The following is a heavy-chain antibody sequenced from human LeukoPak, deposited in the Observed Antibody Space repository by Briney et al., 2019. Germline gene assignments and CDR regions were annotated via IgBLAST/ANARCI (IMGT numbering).Heavy chain of an antibody. CDR3: ATDYYGSGSYYTLFDY. J-gene: IGHJ4*02. CDR2: ISGSGGST. D-gene: IGHD3-10*01. Sequence: GGTLRLSCAASGFTFSSYGMSWARQAPGKGLEWVSAISGSGGSTYYADSVKGRFTISRDNSKNTLYLQMNSLRAEDTAVYYYATDYYGSGSYYTLFDYWGQGTLVTVSS. CDR1: GFTFSSYG. V-gene: IGHV3-23*01.